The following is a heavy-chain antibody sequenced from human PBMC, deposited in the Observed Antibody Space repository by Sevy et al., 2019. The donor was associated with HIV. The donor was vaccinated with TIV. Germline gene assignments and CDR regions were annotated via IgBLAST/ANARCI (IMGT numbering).Heavy chain of an antibody. J-gene: IGHJ1*01. Sequence: ASVKVSCKASGYTFTNYHITWVRQAPGQGLEWMGWITPNNGNTNYARRLQGRVTMTTDTSTATAYMELRSLRSDDTAVFYCARAPSGSQGPGQYFHHWGQGTLVTVSS. CDR3: ARAPSGSQGPGQYFHH. D-gene: IGHD1-26*01. V-gene: IGHV1-18*01. CDR1: GYTFTNYH. CDR2: ITPNNGNT.